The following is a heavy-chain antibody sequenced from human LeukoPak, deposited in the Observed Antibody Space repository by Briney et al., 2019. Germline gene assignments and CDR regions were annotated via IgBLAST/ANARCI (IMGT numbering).Heavy chain of an antibody. D-gene: IGHD3-22*01. J-gene: IGHJ6*03. CDR2: INHSGST. CDR1: GGSFSGYY. Sequence: PSETLSLTCAVYGGSFSGYYWSWIRQPPGKGLEWIGEINHSGSTNYNPSLKSRVTISVDTSKNQFSLKLSSVTAADTAVYYCARGNPGAYDSSGYYLQYYYYYMDVWGKGTTVTVSS. CDR3: ARGNPGAYDSSGYYLQYYYYYMDV. V-gene: IGHV4-34*01.